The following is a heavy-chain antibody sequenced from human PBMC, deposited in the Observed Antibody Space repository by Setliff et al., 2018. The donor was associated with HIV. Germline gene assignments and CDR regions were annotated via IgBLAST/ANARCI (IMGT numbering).Heavy chain of an antibody. D-gene: IGHD6-13*01. CDR3: AKLGVAGDYYYYYMDV. CDR2: ISSTGKTI. J-gene: IGHJ6*03. Sequence: LRLSCAASGFTFFSYEMNWVRQAPGKGLEWISYISSTGKTIYYADSVKGRFTISRDNSKNTLYLQMNSLRAEDTAVYYCAKLGVAGDYYYYYMDVWGKGTTVTVSS. CDR1: GFTFFSYE. V-gene: IGHV3-48*03.